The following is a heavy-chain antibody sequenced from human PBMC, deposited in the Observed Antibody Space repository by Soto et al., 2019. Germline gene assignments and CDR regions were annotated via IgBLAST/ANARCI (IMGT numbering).Heavy chain of an antibody. J-gene: IGHJ4*02. V-gene: IGHV4-30-2*05. CDR2: IYYSGST. Sequence: SETLSLTCAVSGGYIRGGYYSWSWIRQPPGKGLEWIGFIYYSGSTYYNPSLRSRAIMSVDTSQNQFSLKLSSLTAADTAVYFCARADDFSDRFDYWGQGALVTVSS. CDR1: GGYIRGGYYS. D-gene: IGHD4-17*01. CDR3: ARADDFSDRFDY.